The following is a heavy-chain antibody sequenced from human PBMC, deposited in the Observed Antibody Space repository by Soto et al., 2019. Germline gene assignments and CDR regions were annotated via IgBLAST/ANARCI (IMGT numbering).Heavy chain of an antibody. CDR1: GYTFTSYY. CDR3: ARDGRYCSGGSCSMGLYFDY. V-gene: IGHV1-46*01. CDR2: INPSGGST. J-gene: IGHJ4*02. D-gene: IGHD2-15*01. Sequence: GASVKVSCKASGYTFTSYYMHWVRQAPGQGLEWMGIINPSGGSTSYAQKFQGRVTMTRDTSTSTVYMELSSLRSEDTAVYYCARDGRYCSGGSCSMGLYFDYWGQGTLVTVS.